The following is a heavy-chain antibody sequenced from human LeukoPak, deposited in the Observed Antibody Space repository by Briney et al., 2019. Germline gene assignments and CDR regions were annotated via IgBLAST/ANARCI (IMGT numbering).Heavy chain of an antibody. D-gene: IGHD6-25*01. CDR1: GGSISSSTYS. Sequence: SETPSLTCTVSGGSISSSTYSWGWIRQPPGKGLEWIATIYYRGNTYYNPSLKSRLTISVDTSKNQFSLKLSSVTAADTAVYYCARLNMAAAGYFDYWGQGTLVTVSS. V-gene: IGHV4-39*01. CDR2: IYYRGNT. CDR3: ARLNMAAAGYFDY. J-gene: IGHJ4*02.